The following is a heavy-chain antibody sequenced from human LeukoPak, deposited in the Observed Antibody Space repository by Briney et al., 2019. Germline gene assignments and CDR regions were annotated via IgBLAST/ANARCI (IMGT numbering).Heavy chain of an antibody. CDR1: GFTFRKYA. CDR3: AARSTAAFDV. V-gene: IGHV3-23*01. D-gene: IGHD2-2*01. J-gene: IGHJ2*01. CDR2: ISGSGGGT. Sequence: GGSLRLSCAVSGFTFRKYAMSWVRRAPGKGLEWVSDISGSGGGTFYADSLKGRVTISKDKSKSTVYLQMNSLRAEDTAVYYCAARSTAAFDVWGRGTLVIVSS.